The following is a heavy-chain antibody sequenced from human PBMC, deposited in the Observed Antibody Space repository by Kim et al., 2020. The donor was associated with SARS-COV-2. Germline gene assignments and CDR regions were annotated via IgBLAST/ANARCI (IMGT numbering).Heavy chain of an antibody. V-gene: IGHV1-3*01. Sequence: ASVKVSCKASGYTFTSYAMHWVRQAPGQGLEWMGWINAVNGTTKYSQKFQGRVTITRDTSASTAYMELSSLRSEDTAVYYCARGLRFLEWSRDYWGQGTLVTVSS. D-gene: IGHD3-3*01. CDR2: INAVNGTT. J-gene: IGHJ4*02. CDR3: ARGLRFLEWSRDY. CDR1: GYTFTSYA.